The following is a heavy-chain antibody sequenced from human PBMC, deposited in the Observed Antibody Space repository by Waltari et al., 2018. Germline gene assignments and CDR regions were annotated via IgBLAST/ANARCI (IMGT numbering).Heavy chain of an antibody. V-gene: IGHV2-70*01. Sequence: QVTLRESGPALVKPTQTLTLTRTFSGFSLSTSGLCVSWIRQPPGKALEWLALIDWDDDKYYSTSLKTRLTISKDTSKNQVVLTMTNMDPVDTATYYCARMCYYGSGSYYYGMDVWGQGTTVTVSS. J-gene: IGHJ6*02. D-gene: IGHD3-10*01. CDR1: GFSLSTSGLC. CDR2: IDWDDDK. CDR3: ARMCYYGSGSYYYGMDV.